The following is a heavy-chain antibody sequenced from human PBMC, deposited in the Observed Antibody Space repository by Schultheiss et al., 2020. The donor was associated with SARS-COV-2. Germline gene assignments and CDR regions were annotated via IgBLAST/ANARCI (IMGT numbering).Heavy chain of an antibody. V-gene: IGHV4-61*08. CDR2: IYYSGST. CDR1: GGSISSGGYY. Sequence: SETLSLTCTVSGGSISSGGYYWSWIRQPPGKGLEWIGYIYYSGSTNYNPSLKSRVTISVDTSKNQFSLKLSSVTAADTAVYYCARLRSYYDTRSGPWGSPGWGQGTTVTVSS. CDR3: ARLRSYYDTRSGPWGSPG. D-gene: IGHD3-22*01. J-gene: IGHJ6*02.